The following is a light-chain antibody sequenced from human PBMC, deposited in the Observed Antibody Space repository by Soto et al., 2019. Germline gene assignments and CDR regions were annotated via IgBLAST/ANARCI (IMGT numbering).Light chain of an antibody. CDR2: GAS. V-gene: IGKV3-20*01. Sequence: EIVLTQSPGTLSVSPGGRATLSCRASQSVTSRYLGWYQQKPGQTPRLLIHGASSRAAGIPDRFSGSGSGTGFTLTISRLEPEDFAVYYCQQYDSSPYTFGQGTKLEIK. CDR1: QSVTSRY. CDR3: QQYDSSPYT. J-gene: IGKJ2*01.